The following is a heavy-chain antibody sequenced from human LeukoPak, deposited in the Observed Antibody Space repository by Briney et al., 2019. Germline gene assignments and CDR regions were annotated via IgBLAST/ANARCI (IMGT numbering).Heavy chain of an antibody. CDR3: ATVGATPNY. J-gene: IGHJ4*02. CDR2: IYYSGST. CDR1: GGSISSYY. V-gene: IGHV4-59*08. D-gene: IGHD1-26*01. Sequence: SETLSLTCTVSGGSISSYYWSWIRQPPGKGLEGIGYIYYSGSTNYNPSLKSRVTISVDTSKNQFSLKLSSVTAADTAVYYCATVGATPNYWGQGTLVTVSS.